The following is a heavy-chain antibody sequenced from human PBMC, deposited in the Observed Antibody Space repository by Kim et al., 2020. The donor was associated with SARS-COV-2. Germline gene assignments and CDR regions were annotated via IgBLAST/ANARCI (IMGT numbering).Heavy chain of an antibody. CDR3: ARDEGSGYSSSWYGLDFQH. CDR1: GGSISSSNW. D-gene: IGHD6-13*01. V-gene: IGHV4-4*02. Sequence: SETLSLTCAVSGGSISSSNWWSWVRQPPGKGLEWIGEIYHSGSTNYNPSLKSRVTISVDKSKNQFSLKLSSVTAADTAVYYCARDEGSGYSSSWYGLDFQHWGQGTLVPVSS. CDR2: IYHSGST. J-gene: IGHJ1*01.